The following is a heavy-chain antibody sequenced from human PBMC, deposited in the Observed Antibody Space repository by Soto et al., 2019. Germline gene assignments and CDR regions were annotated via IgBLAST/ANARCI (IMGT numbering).Heavy chain of an antibody. CDR3: ASVIGGDSESYFDF. CDR1: GVSISSGGYY. D-gene: IGHD2-21*02. V-gene: IGHV4-31*03. Sequence: SETLSLTCTVSGVSISSGGYYWSWIRQHPGKGLEWIGNIYYSGRTYYNPSLKSRVILSVDTSKNHFSLTLRSVTAADSAMYYCASVIGGDSESYFDFWGQGGLGTGSS. CDR2: IYYSGRT. J-gene: IGHJ4*02.